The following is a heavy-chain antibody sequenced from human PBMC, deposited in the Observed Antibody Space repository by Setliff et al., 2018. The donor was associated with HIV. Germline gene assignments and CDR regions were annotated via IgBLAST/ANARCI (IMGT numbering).Heavy chain of an antibody. CDR1: GGSISSSDYY. CDR3: ARRRGQKATGWYYFDF. D-gene: IGHD6-19*01. J-gene: IGHJ4*02. Sequence: SETLSLTCAVSGGSISSSDYYWGWIRQPPEKGLEWIGSIYHSGNTYYNPSLKSRVSISVDTSKRQFSLKLTSVTAGDSALYYCARRRGQKATGWYYFDFWGQGALVTVSS. V-gene: IGHV4-39*01. CDR2: IYHSGNT.